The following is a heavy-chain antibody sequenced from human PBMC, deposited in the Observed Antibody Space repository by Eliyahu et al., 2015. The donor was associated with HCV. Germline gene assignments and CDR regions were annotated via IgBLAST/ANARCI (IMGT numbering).Heavy chain of an antibody. V-gene: IGHV3-7*03. J-gene: IGHJ6*02. Sequence: EVQLVESGGGLVQPGGSLXLSCAASGFXFSSYWMXWVRQXPGKGLGGVANIKQDGSEKYYVDSVKGRFTISRDNAKNSLYLQMNSLRAEDTAVYYCARDTGGTAMFKVHYYYYGMDVWGQGTTVTVSS. CDR2: IKQDGSEK. D-gene: IGHD5-18*01. CDR3: ARDTGGTAMFKVHYYYYGMDV. CDR1: GFXFSSYW.